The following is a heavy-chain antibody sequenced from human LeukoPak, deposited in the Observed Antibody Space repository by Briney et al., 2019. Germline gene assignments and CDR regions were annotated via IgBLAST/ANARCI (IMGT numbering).Heavy chain of an antibody. D-gene: IGHD3-10*01. Sequence: PSETLSLTCAVYGGSFSGYYWSWIRQPPGKGLEWIGEINHSGSTNYNPSLKSRVTISVDTSKNQFSLKLSSVTAADTAVYYCASRPYYYGSGSRRWFDPWGQGTLVTVSS. V-gene: IGHV4-34*01. J-gene: IGHJ5*02. CDR2: INHSGST. CDR1: GGSFSGYY. CDR3: ASRPYYYGSGSRRWFDP.